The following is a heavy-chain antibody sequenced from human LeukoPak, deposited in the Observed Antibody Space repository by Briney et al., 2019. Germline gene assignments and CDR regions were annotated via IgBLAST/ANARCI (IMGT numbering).Heavy chain of an antibody. CDR3: ARDLTGAIDY. J-gene: IGHJ4*02. V-gene: IGHV3-30-3*01. CDR1: EFTFSSYA. CDR2: ISYDGSNK. D-gene: IGHD1-20*01. Sequence: PGGSLRLSCAASEFTFSSYAMHWVRQAPGKGLEWVAVISYDGSNKYYADSVKGRFTISRDNSKNTLYLQMNSLRAEDTAVYYCARDLTGAIDYWGQGTLVTVSS.